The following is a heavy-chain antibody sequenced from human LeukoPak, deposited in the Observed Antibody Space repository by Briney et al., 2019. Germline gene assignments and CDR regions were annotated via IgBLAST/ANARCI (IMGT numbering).Heavy chain of an antibody. CDR1: GFTFSSYW. J-gene: IGHJ3*02. D-gene: IGHD1-26*01. Sequence: GGSLRLSCTASGFTFSSYWISWVRQAPGKGLEWVANIKEDGSDKYYVDSVKGRFTISRDNVKNSLYLQMNSLRADDTAVYYCARDYSGSYNDAFDIWGQGTMVTVSS. CDR2: IKEDGSDK. CDR3: ARDYSGSYNDAFDI. V-gene: IGHV3-7*01.